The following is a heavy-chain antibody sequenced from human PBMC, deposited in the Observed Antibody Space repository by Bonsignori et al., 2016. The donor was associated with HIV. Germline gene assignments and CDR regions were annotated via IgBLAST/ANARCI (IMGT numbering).Heavy chain of an antibody. J-gene: IGHJ4*02. V-gene: IGHV3-21*01. D-gene: IGHD3-3*01. Sequence: WIRQPPGKGLEWVSSISSSSSYIYYADSVKGRFTISRDNAKNSLYLQMNSLRAEDTAVYYCARGAIKEYDFWSGYLSPSYYFDYWGQGTLVTVSS. CDR2: ISSSSSYI. CDR3: ARGAIKEYDFWSGYLSPSYYFDY.